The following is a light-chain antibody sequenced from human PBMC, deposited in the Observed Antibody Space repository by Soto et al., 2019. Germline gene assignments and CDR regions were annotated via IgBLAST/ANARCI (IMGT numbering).Light chain of an antibody. Sequence: DVQMTQSPSTLSASVGDRVTITCRYSESNSSWLAWYQQKPGKAPKLLIYKASNLESGVPSRFSGSGSGTEFTLTISSLQPDDFATYYCQQYKSYSRTFGQGTKVDIK. CDR3: QQYKSYSRT. V-gene: IGKV1-5*03. CDR1: ESNSSW. J-gene: IGKJ1*01. CDR2: KAS.